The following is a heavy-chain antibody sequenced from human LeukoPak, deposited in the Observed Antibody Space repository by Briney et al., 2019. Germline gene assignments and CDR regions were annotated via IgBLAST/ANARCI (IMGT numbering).Heavy chain of an antibody. CDR1: GYSISSGYY. J-gene: IGHJ4*02. CDR3: AKLTTEGSLFDY. Sequence: SETLSLTCTVSGYSISSGYYWGWIRQPSGKGLEWIGSIYHSGSTYYNPSLKSRVTISVDTSKNQFSLKLSSVTAADTAVYYCAKLTTEGSLFDYWGQGTLVTVSS. CDR2: IYHSGST. D-gene: IGHD4-11*01. V-gene: IGHV4-38-2*02.